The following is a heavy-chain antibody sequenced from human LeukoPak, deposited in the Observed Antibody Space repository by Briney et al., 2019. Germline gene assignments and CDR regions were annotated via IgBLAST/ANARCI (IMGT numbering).Heavy chain of an antibody. J-gene: IGHJ6*03. CDR2: ISYDGSNK. CDR1: GFTFSSYG. CDR3: ARDLNDFWSGYLYYYYYMDV. D-gene: IGHD3-3*01. Sequence: GGSLRLSCAASGFTFSSYGMHWVRQAPGKGLEWVAVISYDGSNKYYADSVKGRFTISRDNSKNTLYLQMNSLRAEDTAVYYCARDLNDFWSGYLYYYYYMDVWGKGTTVTVSS. V-gene: IGHV3-30*03.